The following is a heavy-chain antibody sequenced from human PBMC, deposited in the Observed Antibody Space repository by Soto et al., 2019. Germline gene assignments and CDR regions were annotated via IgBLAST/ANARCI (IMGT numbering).Heavy chain of an antibody. D-gene: IGHD3-22*01. V-gene: IGHV4-59*01. CDR1: VGSISRSY. CDR2: IYYSGNT. Sequence: SETLSLTFTVSVGSISRSYWSWIRQPPGKGMEWIEYIYYSGNTNYNPSLKSRVTISVYTSKNLFSLKLSSVTAADTAVYYCARGAYYYDSSGYYHPNDAFDIWGQGTMVT. CDR3: ARGAYYYDSSGYYHPNDAFDI. J-gene: IGHJ3*02.